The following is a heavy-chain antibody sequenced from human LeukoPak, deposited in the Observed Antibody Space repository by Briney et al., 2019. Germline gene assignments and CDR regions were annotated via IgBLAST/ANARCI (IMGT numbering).Heavy chain of an antibody. CDR2: INPNSGGT. D-gene: IGHD6-19*01. CDR3: ARSAVTGTSPFDF. J-gene: IGHJ4*02. V-gene: IGHV1-2*02. Sequence: GASVKVSCKASGYTFTGYYMHWVRQAPGQGLEWMGWINPNSGGTKYAQKFQGRVIMTTDTSTSTAYMELKSLRSDDTAVYYCARSAVTGTSPFDFWGQGTLVTVSS. CDR1: GYTFTGYY.